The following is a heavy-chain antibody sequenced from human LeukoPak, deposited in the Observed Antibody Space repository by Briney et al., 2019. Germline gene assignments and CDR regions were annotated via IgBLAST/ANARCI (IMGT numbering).Heavy chain of an antibody. CDR1: GGSISSYY. J-gene: IGHJ3*01. Sequence: SETLSLTCTVSGGSISSYYWSWIRQPAGKGLEWIGRIYTSGSTNYNPSLKSRVTMSVDTSKNQFSLKLSSVTAADTAVYYCAKDFVARNGVYDAFDVWGQGTMVSVS. CDR3: AKDFVARNGVYDAFDV. V-gene: IGHV4-4*07. D-gene: IGHD5-24*01. CDR2: IYTSGST.